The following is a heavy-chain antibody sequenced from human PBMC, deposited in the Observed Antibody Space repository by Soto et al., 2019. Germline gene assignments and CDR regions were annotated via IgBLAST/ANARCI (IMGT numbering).Heavy chain of an antibody. Sequence: GGSLRLSCAASGFTFSSYGMHWVRQAPGKGLEWVAVIWYDGSNKYYADSVKGRFTISRDNSKNTLYLQMNSLRAEDTAVYYCARDPYNWNDGGGYFDYWGQGTLVTVSS. CDR1: GFTFSSYG. CDR3: ARDPYNWNDGGGYFDY. V-gene: IGHV3-33*01. CDR2: IWYDGSNK. D-gene: IGHD1-1*01. J-gene: IGHJ4*02.